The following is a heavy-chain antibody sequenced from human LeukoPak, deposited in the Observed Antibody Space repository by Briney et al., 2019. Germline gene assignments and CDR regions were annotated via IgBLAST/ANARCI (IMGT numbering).Heavy chain of an antibody. Sequence: GGSLRLSCAASGFTVSSNYMSWVRQAPGKGLEWVSVIYSGGSTYYADSVKGRFTISRDNSKNTLYLQMNSLRAEDTAVYYCARFRASPYSSSWSHLFDLWGRGTLVTVSS. CDR1: GFTVSSNY. D-gene: IGHD6-13*01. CDR2: IYSGGST. CDR3: ARFRASPYSSSWSHLFDL. V-gene: IGHV3-53*01. J-gene: IGHJ2*01.